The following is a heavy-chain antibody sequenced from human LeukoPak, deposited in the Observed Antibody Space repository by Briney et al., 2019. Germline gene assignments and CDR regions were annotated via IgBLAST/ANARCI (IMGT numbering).Heavy chain of an antibody. Sequence: SETLSLTCTVSGGSISGHYWSWIRQPAGKGLEWIGRMSTAGSTNYNPSLKSRVTIPADTSKNQFSLKLSSVTAADTAMYFCARGPYIALSGDFDYWGQGTLVTVSS. CDR1: GGSISGHY. CDR2: MSTAGST. D-gene: IGHD6-13*01. CDR3: ARGPYIALSGDFDY. J-gene: IGHJ4*02. V-gene: IGHV4-4*07.